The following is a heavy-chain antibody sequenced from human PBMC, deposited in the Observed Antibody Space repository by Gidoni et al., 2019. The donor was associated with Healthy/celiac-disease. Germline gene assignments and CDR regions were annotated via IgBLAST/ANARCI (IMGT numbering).Heavy chain of an antibody. CDR1: GFTFSSYG. CDR2: ISYDGSNK. V-gene: IGHV3-30*18. Sequence: QVQLVESGGGVVQPGRSLRLSCAASGFTFSSYGMHWVRQAPGKGLEWVAVISYDGSNKYYADSVKGRFTISRDNSKNTLYLQMNSLRAEDTAVYYCAKGEDYYDSSGYYPIFDYWGQGTLVTVSS. D-gene: IGHD3-22*01. J-gene: IGHJ4*02. CDR3: AKGEDYYDSSGYYPIFDY.